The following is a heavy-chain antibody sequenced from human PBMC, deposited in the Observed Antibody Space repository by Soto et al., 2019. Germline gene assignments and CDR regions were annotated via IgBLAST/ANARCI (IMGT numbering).Heavy chain of an antibody. V-gene: IGHV3-21*01. CDR2: ISSNSNYI. CDR3: VSEYSSSWSHYFDY. CDR1: GFTFSSYT. D-gene: IGHD6-13*01. Sequence: GGSLRLSCAASGFTFSSYTMNWVRQAPGKGLEWVSSISSNSNYINHADSVKGRFTISRDNVENSLSLQMNSLRAEDSAVYYCVSEYSSSWSHYFDYWGQGTLVTVSS. J-gene: IGHJ4*02.